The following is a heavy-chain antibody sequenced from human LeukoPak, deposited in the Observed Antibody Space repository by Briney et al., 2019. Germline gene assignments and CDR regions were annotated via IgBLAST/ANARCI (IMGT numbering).Heavy chain of an antibody. V-gene: IGHV3-13*01. Sequence: GGSLRLSCAASGFTFSSYDMHWVRQATGKGLEWVSAIGTAGDTYYPGSVKGGFTISRENSKNTLYLQMKSLRAEDTAVYYCAKEITLYDSSGYYYGKYFQHWGQGTLVTVSS. CDR3: AKEITLYDSSGYYYGKYFQH. D-gene: IGHD3-22*01. CDR2: IGTAGDT. CDR1: GFTFSSYD. J-gene: IGHJ1*01.